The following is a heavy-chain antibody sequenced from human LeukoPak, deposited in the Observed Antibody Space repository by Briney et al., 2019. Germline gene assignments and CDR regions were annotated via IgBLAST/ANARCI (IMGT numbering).Heavy chain of an antibody. D-gene: IGHD6-13*01. V-gene: IGHV1-8*01. Sequence: ASVKVSCKASGYTFTSHDINWVRQATGQGLEWMGWMNPNSGNTGYAQKFQGRVTMTRNTSISTAYMELSSLRSEDTAVYYCARVQNSSSWYGPQYYFDYWGQGTLVTVSS. CDR1: GYTFTSHD. CDR2: MNPNSGNT. J-gene: IGHJ4*02. CDR3: ARVQNSSSWYGPQYYFDY.